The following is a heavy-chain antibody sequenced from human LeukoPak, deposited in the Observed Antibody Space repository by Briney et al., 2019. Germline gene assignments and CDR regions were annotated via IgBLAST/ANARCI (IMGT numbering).Heavy chain of an antibody. D-gene: IGHD1-14*01. Sequence: GGSLRLSCTASGFTFSNYAMTWVRQAPGKGLEWVSTISSNGDSTFYADSVKGRFTISRDNSKNTLYLQMNSLRAEDTAVYYCARTDAFDISGQGTMVTVSS. V-gene: IGHV3-23*01. CDR2: ISSNGDST. CDR3: ARTDAFDI. CDR1: GFTFSNYA. J-gene: IGHJ3*02.